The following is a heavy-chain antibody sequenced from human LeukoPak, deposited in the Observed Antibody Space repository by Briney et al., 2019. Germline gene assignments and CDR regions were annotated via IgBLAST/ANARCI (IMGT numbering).Heavy chain of an antibody. CDR1: GDSISSSRSY. D-gene: IGHD3-10*01. J-gene: IGHJ4*02. CDR2: IYHSGST. Sequence: PSETLSLTCTVSGDSISSSRSYWGWIRQPPGKGLEWIGEIYHSGSTNYNPSLKSRVTISVDKSKNQFSLKLSSVTAADTAVYYCARVQNPRLLWFGDDGDNWGQGTLVTVSS. V-gene: IGHV4-39*07. CDR3: ARVQNPRLLWFGDDGDN.